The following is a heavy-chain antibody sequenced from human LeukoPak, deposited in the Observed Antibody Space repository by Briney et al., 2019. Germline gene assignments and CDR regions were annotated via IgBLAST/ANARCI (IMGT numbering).Heavy chain of an antibody. D-gene: IGHD6-6*01. J-gene: IGHJ4*02. Sequence: SETLSLTCTVSGYSISSGYYWGWIRQPPGKGLEWIGSIYHSGSTYYNPSLKSRVTISVDTSKNQFSLKLSSVTAADTAVYYCARMSIAAHYFDYWGQGTLVTVSS. CDR3: ARMSIAAHYFDY. CDR1: GYSISSGYY. CDR2: IYHSGST. V-gene: IGHV4-38-2*02.